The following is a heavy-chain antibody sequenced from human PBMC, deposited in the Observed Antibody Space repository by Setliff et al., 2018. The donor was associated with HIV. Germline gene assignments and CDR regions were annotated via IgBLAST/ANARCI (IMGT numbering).Heavy chain of an antibody. Sequence: SETLSLTCSFSDGSVSSSSYYWGWIRQSPGKGLEWIGSIYADASTYYHPSLKSRVTISLDTSKNQLSLKLGSVTAADTAVYYCARGRGSYWGQGTLVTSPQ. V-gene: IGHV4-39*07. J-gene: IGHJ4*02. CDR3: ARGRGSY. CDR1: DGSVSSSSYY. CDR2: IYADAST. D-gene: IGHD1-26*01.